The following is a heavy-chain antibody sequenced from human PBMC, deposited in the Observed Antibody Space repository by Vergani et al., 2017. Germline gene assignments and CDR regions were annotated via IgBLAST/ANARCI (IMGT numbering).Heavy chain of an antibody. CDR2: INWNSDSI. Sequence: EVQLVESGGGLVQPGRSLRLSCAASGFTFDDYAMHWVRQAPGKGLEWVSGINWNSDSIAYADSVKGRFTISRDNAKNSLYLQMNSLRAEYTALYYCVKDIAASGNYWYFDLWGRGTLVTVSS. CDR3: VKDIAASGNYWYFDL. V-gene: IGHV3-9*01. J-gene: IGHJ2*01. CDR1: GFTFDDYA. D-gene: IGHD6-13*01.